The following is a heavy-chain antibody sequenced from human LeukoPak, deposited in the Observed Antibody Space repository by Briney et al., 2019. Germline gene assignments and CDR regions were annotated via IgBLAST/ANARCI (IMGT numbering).Heavy chain of an antibody. J-gene: IGHJ4*02. D-gene: IGHD1-26*01. V-gene: IGHV3-30-3*01. CDR2: ISYDGSNK. CDR1: GFTFGSYA. Sequence: GRSLRLSCAASGFTFGSYAMHWVRQAPGKGLEWVAVISYDGSNKYYADSVKGRFTISRDSSKNTLYLQMNSLRAEDTAVYYCAREGRGGSYESQYYFDYWGQGTLVTVSS. CDR3: AREGRGGSYESQYYFDY.